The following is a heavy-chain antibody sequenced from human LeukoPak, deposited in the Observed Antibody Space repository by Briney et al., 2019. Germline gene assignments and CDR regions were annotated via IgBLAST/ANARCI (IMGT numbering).Heavy chain of an antibody. CDR1: GFTFSSHA. CDR2: ISISGDTT. J-gene: IGHJ4*02. V-gene: IGHV3-23*01. CDR3: ANEIRPNDY. Sequence: GGSLRLSCGASGFTFSSHAMTWVRQAPGKGLEWFSAISISGDTTYYADAVKGRFTISGDNSKNTVYLQMNSLRAEDTAVYYCANEIRPNDYWGQGTLVTVSS. D-gene: IGHD4-17*01.